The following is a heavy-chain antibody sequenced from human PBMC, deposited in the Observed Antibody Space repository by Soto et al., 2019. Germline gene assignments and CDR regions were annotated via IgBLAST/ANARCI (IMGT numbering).Heavy chain of an antibody. D-gene: IGHD2-8*01. J-gene: IGHJ4*02. CDR1: GFTFSSYA. Sequence: EVQLLESGGGLVQPGGSLRLSCAASGFTFSSYAMSWVRQAPGKGLEWVSAISGSGGSTYYADSVKGRFTISRDNSKNTLYRQMNSMRAEDTAVYYCANVSMVYAILGFGYWGQGTLVTVSS. CDR3: ANVSMVYAILGFGY. V-gene: IGHV3-23*01. CDR2: ISGSGGST.